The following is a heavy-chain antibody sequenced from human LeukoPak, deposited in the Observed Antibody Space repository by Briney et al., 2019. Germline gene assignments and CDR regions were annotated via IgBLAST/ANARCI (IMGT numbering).Heavy chain of an antibody. D-gene: IGHD2-15*01. J-gene: IGHJ4*02. CDR2: IWYDGSNK. Sequence: GGSLRLSCAASGFTFSSYGMHWVRQAPGKGLEWVAVIWYDGSNKYYADSVKGRFTISRDNSKNTLYLQMNSLRAEDTAVYYCARGVVVVAAIQVFFDYWGQGTLVTVSS. CDR3: ARGVVVVAAIQVFFDY. CDR1: GFTFSSYG. V-gene: IGHV3-33*01.